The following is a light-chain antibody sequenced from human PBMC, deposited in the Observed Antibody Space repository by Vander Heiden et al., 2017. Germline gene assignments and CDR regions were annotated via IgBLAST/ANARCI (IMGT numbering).Light chain of an antibody. Sequence: QSVLTQPPSASEAPGQGVTISCSGSSSNIGINDVYWYQQVPGTAPKLLIYRTHHRPSGVPDRFSGSKSGTSASLAISGLRSEDEADYYCAAWDDSLSGWVFGGGTKLTVL. CDR3: AAWDDSLSGWV. J-gene: IGLJ3*02. V-gene: IGLV1-47*01. CDR2: RTH. CDR1: SSNIGIND.